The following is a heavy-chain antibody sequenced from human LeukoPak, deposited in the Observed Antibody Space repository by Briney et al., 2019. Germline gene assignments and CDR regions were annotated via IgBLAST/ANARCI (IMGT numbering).Heavy chain of an antibody. V-gene: IGHV3-43D*03. CDR2: ISWDGGST. CDR1: GFTFDDYA. D-gene: IGHD6-13*01. Sequence: PGGSLRLSCAASGFTFDDYAMHWVRQAPGKGLEWVSLISWDGGSTYYADSVKGRFTISRDNSKNSLYLQMNSLRAEDTALYYCAKLAAAGYYYYYMDVWGKGTTVTVSS. J-gene: IGHJ6*03. CDR3: AKLAAAGYYYYYMDV.